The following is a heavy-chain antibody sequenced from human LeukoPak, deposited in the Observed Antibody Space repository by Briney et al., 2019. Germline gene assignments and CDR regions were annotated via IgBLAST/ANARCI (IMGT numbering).Heavy chain of an antibody. V-gene: IGHV1-24*01. CDR1: GYTLTELS. Sequence: GASVKVSCKVSGYTLTELSMHWVRQAPGKGLEWMGGFDPEDGETIYAQKFQGRVTMTEDTSTDTAYMELSSLRSEDTAVYYCASGGYSYGWEYYFDYWGQGTLVTVSS. D-gene: IGHD5-18*01. CDR3: ASGGYSYGWEYYFDY. CDR2: FDPEDGET. J-gene: IGHJ4*02.